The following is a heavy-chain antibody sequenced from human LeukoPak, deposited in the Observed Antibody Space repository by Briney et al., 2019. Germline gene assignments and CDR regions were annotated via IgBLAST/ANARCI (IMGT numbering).Heavy chain of an antibody. CDR2: ISGSSGYT. J-gene: IGHJ4*02. D-gene: IGHD3-22*01. V-gene: IGHV3-11*06. Sequence: GGSLRLSCAASGFTFSDYYMSWVRQAPGKGLEWVSYISGSSGYTKYADSVKGRFTISRDNAKNSLYLQVNSLRAEDTAVYYCARAARDSSGYQGFDYWGQGTLVTVSS. CDR1: GFTFSDYY. CDR3: ARAARDSSGYQGFDY.